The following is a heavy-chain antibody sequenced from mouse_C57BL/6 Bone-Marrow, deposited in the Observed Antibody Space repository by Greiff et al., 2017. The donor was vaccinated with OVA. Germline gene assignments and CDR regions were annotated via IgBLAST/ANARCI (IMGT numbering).Heavy chain of an antibody. CDR1: GYTFTSYW. CDR3: ARGDDSCLAWFAY. CDR2: FDPSDSET. D-gene: IGHD1-1*01. J-gene: IGHJ3*01. V-gene: IGHV1-52*01. Sequence: VQLQQPGAELVRPGSSVKLSCKASGYTFTSYWMHWVQQRPIQGLEWIGNFDPSDSETHYNQKFKDKATLTVDKASSTAYMQLSSLTSEDSAVEDCARGDDSCLAWFAYWGQGTLVTGSA.